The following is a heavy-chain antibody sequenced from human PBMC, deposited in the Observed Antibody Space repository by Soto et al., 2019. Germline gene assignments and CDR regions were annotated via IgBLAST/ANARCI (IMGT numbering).Heavy chain of an antibody. J-gene: IGHJ6*03. D-gene: IGHD6-13*01. V-gene: IGHV3-30*18. CDR3: AKDLASAAGTFFDYYYYMDV. Sequence: QVQLVESGGGAVQPGRSLRLSCTASAFTLRSYGMHWVRQAPGKGLEWVAVISHDGGNKYYADSVRGRFTISRDNSKNMIYLQMNSLRAEDTAVYYCAKDLASAAGTFFDYYYYMDVWGKGTTVTVSS. CDR2: ISHDGGNK. CDR1: AFTLRSYG.